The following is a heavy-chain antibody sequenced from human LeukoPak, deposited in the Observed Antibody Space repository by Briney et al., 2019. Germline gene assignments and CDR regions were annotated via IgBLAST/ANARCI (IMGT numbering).Heavy chain of an antibody. CDR2: INHSGST. J-gene: IGHJ4*02. V-gene: IGHV4-34*01. CDR3: AKNLYDTSGFIHYFDN. CDR1: GGSFSGYY. D-gene: IGHD3-22*01. Sequence: SETLSLTCAVYGGSFSGYYWSWIRQPPGKGLEWIGEINHSGSTNYNPSLKSRVTISVDTSKNQFSLKLSSVTAADTAVYYCAKNLYDTSGFIHYFDNWGQGTLVTVSS.